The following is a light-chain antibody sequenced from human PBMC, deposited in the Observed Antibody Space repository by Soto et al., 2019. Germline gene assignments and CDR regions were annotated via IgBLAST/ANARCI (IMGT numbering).Light chain of an antibody. CDR1: QSVSSSY. Sequence: ESVLTQSAGTLSLSPGERATLSCRASQSVSSSYLAWYQQKPGQAPRLLIYGASSRATGIPDRFSGSGSGTDFTLTISRLEPEDFAVYYCQQYGSSQTFGQGTKVDIK. CDR3: QQYGSSQT. J-gene: IGKJ1*01. V-gene: IGKV3-20*01. CDR2: GAS.